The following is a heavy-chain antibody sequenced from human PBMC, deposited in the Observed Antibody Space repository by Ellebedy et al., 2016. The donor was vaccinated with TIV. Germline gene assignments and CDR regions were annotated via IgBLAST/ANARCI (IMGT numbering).Heavy chain of an antibody. J-gene: IGHJ4*02. CDR3: ARVSRGTVAVAGNFDY. D-gene: IGHD6-19*01. Sequence: PGGSLRLSCAASGFTFSSYSMNWVRQAPGKGLEWVSYISSSSSTIYYADSVKGRFTISRDNAKNSLYLQMNSLRDEDTAVYYCARVSRGTVAVAGNFDYWGQGTLVTVSS. CDR2: ISSSSSTI. V-gene: IGHV3-48*02. CDR1: GFTFSSYS.